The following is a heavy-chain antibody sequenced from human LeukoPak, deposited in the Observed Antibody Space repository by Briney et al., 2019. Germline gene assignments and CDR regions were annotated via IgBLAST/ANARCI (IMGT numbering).Heavy chain of an antibody. D-gene: IGHD4-23*01. CDR3: ARDYGGNRRAFDI. Sequence: GGSLRLSCAASGFTFSNYWMHWVRQAPGKGLVWVSRIDSDGTSTIYADSVKGRFTISRDNAKNTLYLQMNSLRAEDTAVYYCARDYGGNRRAFDIWGQGTMVTVSS. CDR1: GFTFSNYW. CDR2: IDSDGTST. J-gene: IGHJ3*02. V-gene: IGHV3-74*01.